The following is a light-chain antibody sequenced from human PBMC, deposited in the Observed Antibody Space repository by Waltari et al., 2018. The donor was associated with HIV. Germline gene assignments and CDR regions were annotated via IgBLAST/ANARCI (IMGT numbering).Light chain of an antibody. CDR3: AAWDGRLNHYV. J-gene: IGLJ1*01. V-gene: IGLV1-44*01. CDR1: SSNVGSFT. CDR2: SGD. Sequence: QSVLTQPPSASGTPGQRVTISCSGSSSNVGSFTVNWYQQLPGTAPKLLIYSGDRRPSGVPDRFSGSKSGTSASLAISGLQSEDEADYYCAAWDGRLNHYVFGPGTTVTVL.